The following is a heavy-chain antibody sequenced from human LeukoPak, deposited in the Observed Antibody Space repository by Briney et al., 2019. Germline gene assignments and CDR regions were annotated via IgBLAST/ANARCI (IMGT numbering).Heavy chain of an antibody. D-gene: IGHD3-10*01. CDR2: IKEDGSEK. CDR1: GFTFSWYW. J-gene: IGHJ4*02. V-gene: IGHV3-7*03. Sequence: GGSLRLSCAASGFTFSWYWMTWVRQAPGKGLEWVANIKEDGSEKYYVDSVKGRFTISRDKAKNSLYLQMNSLRAEDTAVYYCATRHYGSGSYYNDGYWGQGTLVTVSS. CDR3: ATRHYGSGSYYNDGY.